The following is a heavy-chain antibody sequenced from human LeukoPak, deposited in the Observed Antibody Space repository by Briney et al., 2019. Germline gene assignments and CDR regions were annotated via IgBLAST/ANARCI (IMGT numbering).Heavy chain of an antibody. D-gene: IGHD3-22*01. CDR1: GGSISSGSYY. V-gene: IGHV4-61*02. CDR2: IYTSGST. J-gene: IGHJ4*02. CDR3: ARGSSYDSSGYQY. Sequence: PSQTLSLTCTVSGGSISSGSYYWSWIRQPAGKGLEGIGRIYTSGSTNYNPSLKSRVTISVDTSKNQLSLKLSSVTAADTAVYYCARGSSYDSSGYQYWGQGTLVTVSS.